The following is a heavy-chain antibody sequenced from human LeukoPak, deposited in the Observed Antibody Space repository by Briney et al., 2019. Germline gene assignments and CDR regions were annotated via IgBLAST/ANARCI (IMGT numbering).Heavy chain of an antibody. V-gene: IGHV3-23*01. D-gene: IGHD3-22*01. Sequence: QPGGSLRLSCAASGFTFSSYAMSWVRQAPGKGLEWVSSITSSGDKTYSKDSVKGRFIISRDNSRNTLYLQMNSLRAEDTAIYYCTKDRPNYYETNGHYYRRDGDYWGQGTLVTVSS. CDR3: TKDRPNYYETNGHYYRRDGDY. CDR1: GFTFSSYA. CDR2: ITSSGDKT. J-gene: IGHJ4*02.